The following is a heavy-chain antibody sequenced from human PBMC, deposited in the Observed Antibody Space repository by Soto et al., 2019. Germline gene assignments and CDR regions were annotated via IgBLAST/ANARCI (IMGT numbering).Heavy chain of an antibody. V-gene: IGHV1-69*12. Sequence: QVQLVQSGAEVKKPGSSVKVSCKASGGTFSSYAISWVRQAPGQGLEWMGGIIPIFGTGNYAQKFQGRVTITADESTRPAYMELSSLRSEDTAVYYCARARTSSCPVGCWFDPWGQGTLVTVSS. J-gene: IGHJ5*02. CDR1: GGTFSSYA. CDR2: IIPIFGTG. CDR3: ARARTSSCPVGCWFDP. D-gene: IGHD2-15*01.